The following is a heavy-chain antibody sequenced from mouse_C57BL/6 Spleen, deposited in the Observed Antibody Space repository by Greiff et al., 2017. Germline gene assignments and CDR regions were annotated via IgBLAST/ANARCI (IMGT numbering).Heavy chain of an antibody. Sequence: VQVVESGPGLVAPSQSLSITCTVSGFSLTSYGVDWVRPSPGKGLEWLGVIWGVGSTNYNSALKSRLSISKDNSKSQVFLKMNSLQTDDTAMYYCASESLYGSSSFAYWGQGTLLTVSA. CDR3: ASESLYGSSSFAY. V-gene: IGHV2-6*01. D-gene: IGHD1-1*01. CDR1: GFSLTSYG. CDR2: IWGVGST. J-gene: IGHJ3*01.